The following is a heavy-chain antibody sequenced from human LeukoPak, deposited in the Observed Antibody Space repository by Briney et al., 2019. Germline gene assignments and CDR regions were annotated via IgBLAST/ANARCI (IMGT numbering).Heavy chain of an antibody. V-gene: IGHV4-34*01. CDR1: GGSFSGYY. Sequence: PSETLSLTCAVYGGSFSGYYWSWICQPPGKGLEWIGEINHSGSTNYNPSLKSRVTISVDTSKNQFSLKLSSVTAADTAVYYCARTDIVVVVAASHYYYYMDVWGKGTTVTVSS. D-gene: IGHD2-15*01. CDR2: INHSGST. CDR3: ARTDIVVVVAASHYYYYMDV. J-gene: IGHJ6*03.